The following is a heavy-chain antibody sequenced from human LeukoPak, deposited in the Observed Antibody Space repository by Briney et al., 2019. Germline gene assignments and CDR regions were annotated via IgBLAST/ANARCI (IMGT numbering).Heavy chain of an antibody. V-gene: IGHV4-4*07. J-gene: IGHJ4*02. CDR3: ASGEYYYDSSGYYDY. Sequence: PSETLSLTCTVSGGSISSYYWSWIRQPAGKGLEWIGRIYTSGSTNYNPSLKSRVTMSVDTSKNQFSLKLSSVTAADTAVYYCASGEYYYDSSGYYDYWGQGTLVTVSS. CDR2: IYTSGST. D-gene: IGHD3-22*01. CDR1: GGSISSYY.